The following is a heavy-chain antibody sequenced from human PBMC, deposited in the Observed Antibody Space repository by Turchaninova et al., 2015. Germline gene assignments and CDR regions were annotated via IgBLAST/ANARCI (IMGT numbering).Heavy chain of an antibody. J-gene: IGHJ3*01. V-gene: IGHV2-5*05. Sequence: QIPLKESGPTLVKPTQTLTLTCSFSAFSPTTIGVGVGWIRQPPGRTLECLALIYWDDDKRYGPALKSRLTITKDTSKNQVVLTMTNMDPVDTATYFCTRSVTAAPVLGAFDVWGQGTMVTVSS. CDR2: IYWDDDK. CDR1: AFSPTTIGVG. D-gene: IGHD6-13*01. CDR3: TRSVTAAPVLGAFDV.